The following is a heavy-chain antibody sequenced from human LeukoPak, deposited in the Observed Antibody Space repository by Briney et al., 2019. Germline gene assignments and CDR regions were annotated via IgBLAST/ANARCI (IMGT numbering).Heavy chain of an antibody. D-gene: IGHD2-2*01. CDR2: IIPIFGTA. CDR3: ARAEISCSSTSCYGHAFDI. Sequence: SVKVSCKASGYTFTSYAISWVRQAPGQGLEWMGGIIPIFGTANYAQKFQGRVTIITDESTSTAYMELSSLRSEDTAVYYCARAEISCSSTSCYGHAFDIWGQGTMVTVSS. V-gene: IGHV1-69*05. CDR1: GYTFTSYA. J-gene: IGHJ3*02.